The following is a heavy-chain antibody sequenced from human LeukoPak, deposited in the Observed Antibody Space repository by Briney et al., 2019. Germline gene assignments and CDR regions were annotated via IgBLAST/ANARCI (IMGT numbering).Heavy chain of an antibody. CDR2: ISAYNGNT. CDR3: TRPGYCTDTSCEGLDY. V-gene: IGHV1-18*01. D-gene: IGHD2-8*01. CDR1: GYTFTSYG. Sequence: ASVKVSCKASGYTFTSYGISWVRQAPGQGLEWMGWISAYNGNTNYAQKLQGRVTMTTDTSTSTAYMELRSLTSDDTAVYYCTRPGYCTDTSCEGLDYWGQGTLVTVSS. J-gene: IGHJ4*02.